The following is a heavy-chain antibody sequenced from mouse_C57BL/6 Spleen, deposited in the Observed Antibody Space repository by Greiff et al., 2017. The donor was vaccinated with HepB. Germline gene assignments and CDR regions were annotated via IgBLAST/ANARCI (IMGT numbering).Heavy chain of an antibody. CDR1: GFTFSSYA. CDR2: ISDGGSYT. CDR3: ASITTVVPYFDY. J-gene: IGHJ2*02. Sequence: DVQLVESGGGLVKPGGSLKLSCAASGFTFSSYAMSWVRQTPEKRLEWVATISDGGSYTYYPDNVKGRFTISRDNAKNNLYLQMSHLKSEDTAMYYCASITTVVPYFDYWGQGTSLTVSS. V-gene: IGHV5-4*01. D-gene: IGHD1-1*01.